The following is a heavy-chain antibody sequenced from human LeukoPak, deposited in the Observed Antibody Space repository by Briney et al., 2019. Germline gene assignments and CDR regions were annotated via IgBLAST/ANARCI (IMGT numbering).Heavy chain of an antibody. J-gene: IGHJ5*02. Sequence: SETLSLTCTVSGGSISSYYWSWVRQPAGKGLEWIGRIHTSGSTNHNPSLKSRVIMSVDMSNNQFSLKLSSVTAADTAVYYSARDAGITIFGVVIPEGFDPWGQGTLVTVSS. CDR3: ARDAGITIFGVVIPEGFDP. V-gene: IGHV4-4*07. CDR1: GGSISSYY. CDR2: IHTSGST. D-gene: IGHD3-3*01.